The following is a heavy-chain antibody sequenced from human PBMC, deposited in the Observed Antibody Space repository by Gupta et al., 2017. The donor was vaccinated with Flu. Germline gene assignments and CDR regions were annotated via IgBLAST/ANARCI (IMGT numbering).Heavy chain of an antibody. CDR3: AKSVYCSGGGCYSPADH. CDR1: GLTFRRNG. V-gene: IGHV3-33*03. J-gene: IGHJ4*02. D-gene: IGHD2-15*01. CDR2: IWYNGDYK. Sequence: VQLVESGGGVVQPGGTIRLPCAASGLTFRRNGMNWVRQAPGKGLEWVAVIWYNGDYKYYADSLKGRFTISRDNSKDTAYLQIDSLRAEDTGLYYCAKSVYCSGGGCYSPADHWGQGTQVTV.